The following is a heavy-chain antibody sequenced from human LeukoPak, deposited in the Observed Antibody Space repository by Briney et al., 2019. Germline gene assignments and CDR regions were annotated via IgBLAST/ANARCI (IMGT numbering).Heavy chain of an antibody. CDR1: GFTLSDHY. CDR2: ARNKANIYTT. V-gene: IGHV3-72*01. Sequence: GGSLRLSCATSGFTLSDHYMDSVRQAPGKGLEWVGRARNKANIYTTEYAASVKGRFTISRDNAKNSLYLQMNSLRAEDTAVYYCARSGAAPGAFDIWGQGTMVTVSS. CDR3: ARSGAAPGAFDI. J-gene: IGHJ3*02. D-gene: IGHD6-6*01.